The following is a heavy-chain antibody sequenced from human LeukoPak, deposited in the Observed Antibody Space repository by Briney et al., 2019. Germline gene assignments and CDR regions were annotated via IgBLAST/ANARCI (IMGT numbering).Heavy chain of an antibody. Sequence: SETLSLTCTVSGGSISSYYWSWIRQPPGKGLEWIGYIYYSGSTNYNPSLKSRVTISVDTSKNQFSLKLSSVTAADTAVYYCARVGDSSGYYFDYWGQGTLVTVSS. CDR3: ARVGDSSGYYFDY. D-gene: IGHD3-22*01. V-gene: IGHV4-59*01. CDR2: IYYSGST. J-gene: IGHJ4*02. CDR1: GGSISSYY.